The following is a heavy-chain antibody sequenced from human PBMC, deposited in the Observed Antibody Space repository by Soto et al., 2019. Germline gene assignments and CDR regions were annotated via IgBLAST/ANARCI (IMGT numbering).Heavy chain of an antibody. V-gene: IGHV4-59*08. CDR1: GGSIRRYY. J-gene: IGHJ4*02. CDR2: LYYSGST. D-gene: IGHD3-10*01. Sequence: SETLSLTCTVSGGSIRRYYWSWSRQLPGKGLEWIGCLYYSGSTYYNSSLKSRVTISVDTSENEISLKLSAVTAADTAVYYCARQVVDGTVAGSGSFAYWGQGTLVHVSS. CDR3: ARQVVDGTVAGSGSFAY.